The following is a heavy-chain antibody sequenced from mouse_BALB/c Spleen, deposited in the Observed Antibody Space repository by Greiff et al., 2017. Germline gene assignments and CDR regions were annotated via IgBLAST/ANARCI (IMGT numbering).Heavy chain of an antibody. V-gene: IGHV1-15*01. Sequence: VQLQQSGAELVRPGASVTLSCKASGYTFTDYEMHWVKQTPVHGLEWIGAIDPETGGTAYNQKFKGKATLTAYKSSSTAYMELRSLTSEDSAVYYCTRFYGSSYVGYAMDYWGQGTSVTVSS. CDR1: GYTFTDYE. J-gene: IGHJ4*01. CDR2: IDPETGGT. CDR3: TRFYGSSYVGYAMDY. D-gene: IGHD1-1*01.